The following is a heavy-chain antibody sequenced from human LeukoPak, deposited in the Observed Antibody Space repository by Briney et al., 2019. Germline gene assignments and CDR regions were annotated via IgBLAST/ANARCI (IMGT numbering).Heavy chain of an antibody. CDR2: INPNSGGT. J-gene: IGHJ4*02. CDR3: ARGPLMTTVTTFTY. Sequence: ASVKVSCKASGYTFTGYYMHWVRQALGQGLEWMGWINPNSGGTNYAQKFQGRVTMTRDTSISTAYMELSRLRSDDTAVYYCARGPLMTTVTTFTYWGQGTLVTVSS. V-gene: IGHV1-2*02. CDR1: GYTFTGYY. D-gene: IGHD4-17*01.